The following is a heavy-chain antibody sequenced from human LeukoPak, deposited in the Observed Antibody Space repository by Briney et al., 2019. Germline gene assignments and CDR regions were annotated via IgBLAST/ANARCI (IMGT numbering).Heavy chain of an antibody. V-gene: IGHV4-34*01. Sequence: PSETLSLTCAVYGGSFSGYYWSWIRQPPGKGLEWIGEINHSGSTNYNPSLKSRVTISVDTSKNQFSLRLSSVTAADTAVYYCSLSSGSAFDIWGQGTMVTVSS. CDR2: INHSGST. D-gene: IGHD3-22*01. J-gene: IGHJ3*02. CDR1: GGSFSGYY. CDR3: SLSSGSAFDI.